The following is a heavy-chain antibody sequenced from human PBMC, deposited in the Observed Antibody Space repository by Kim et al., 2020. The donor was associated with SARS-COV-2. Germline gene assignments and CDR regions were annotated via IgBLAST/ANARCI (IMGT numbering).Heavy chain of an antibody. Sequence: GGSLRLSCAASGFTFSGSAMHWVRQASGKGLEWVGRIRSKANSYATAYAASVKGRFTISRDDSKNTAYLQMNSLKTEDTAVYYCTRWYCSGGSCFQHWGQGTLVTVSS. CDR3: TRWYCSGGSCFQH. V-gene: IGHV3-73*01. CDR2: IRSKANSYAT. D-gene: IGHD2-15*01. CDR1: GFTFSGSA. J-gene: IGHJ1*01.